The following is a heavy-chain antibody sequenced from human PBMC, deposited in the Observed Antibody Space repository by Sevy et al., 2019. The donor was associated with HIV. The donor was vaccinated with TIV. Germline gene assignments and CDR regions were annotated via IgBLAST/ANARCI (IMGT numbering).Heavy chain of an antibody. CDR2: ISYDGSNK. CDR3: ARGFSAGGYYYGMDV. J-gene: IGHJ6*02. D-gene: IGHD2-15*01. Sequence: GESLKISCAASGFTFSSYAMHWVRQAPGKGLEWVAVISYDGSNKYYADSVKGRFTISRDNSKNTLYLQMNSLRAEDTAVYYCARGFSAGGYYYGMDVWGQGTTVTVSS. V-gene: IGHV3-30-3*01. CDR1: GFTFSSYA.